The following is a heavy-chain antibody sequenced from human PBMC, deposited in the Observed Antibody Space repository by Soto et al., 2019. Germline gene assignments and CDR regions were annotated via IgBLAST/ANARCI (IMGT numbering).Heavy chain of an antibody. CDR2: IDKVGTDS. D-gene: IGHD3-10*01. V-gene: IGHV3-74*01. Sequence: EVQLVESGGGLVQPGGSLRLSCAASEFTFSGRSVHWVRQAPGKGLVWVSGIDKVGTDSTYADSVKGRFTSSRDNAKNSVYLQMNSRRVEDTAVYYCARGWFGPDVWGKGTTVTVSS. CDR1: EFTFSGRS. J-gene: IGHJ6*03. CDR3: ARGWFGPDV.